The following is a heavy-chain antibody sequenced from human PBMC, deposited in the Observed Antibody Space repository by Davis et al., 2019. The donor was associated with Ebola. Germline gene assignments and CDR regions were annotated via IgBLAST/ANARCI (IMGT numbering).Heavy chain of an antibody. CDR1: GGSISSGGYY. V-gene: IGHV4-39*07. CDR2: INHSGST. CDR3: ARGHLLWFGELLSP. D-gene: IGHD3-10*01. Sequence: PSETLSLTCTVSGGSISSGGYYWSWIRQPPGKGLEWIGEINHSGSTNYNPSLKSRVTISVDTSKNQFSLKLSSVTAADTAVYYCARGHLLWFGELLSPWGQGTLVTVSS. J-gene: IGHJ5*02.